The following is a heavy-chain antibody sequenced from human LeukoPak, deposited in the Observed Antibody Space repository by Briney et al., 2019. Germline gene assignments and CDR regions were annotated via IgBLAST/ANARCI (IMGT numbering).Heavy chain of an antibody. CDR3: AKDGYCSSPSSYGPGPEVIPYYYYYMDV. J-gene: IGHJ6*03. CDR1: GFSFDDYS. CDR2: ICWDGGST. Sequence: GGSLRLSCAASGFSFDDYSMRWVRQAPGKGLEWVSLICWDGGSTYYSYFVKGRFTISRDNSKNSLYLQMNSLRAEERALYYCAKDGYCSSPSSYGPGPEVIPYYYYYMDVCGKRTTFTVSS. V-gene: IGHV3-43D*03. D-gene: IGHD2-2*01.